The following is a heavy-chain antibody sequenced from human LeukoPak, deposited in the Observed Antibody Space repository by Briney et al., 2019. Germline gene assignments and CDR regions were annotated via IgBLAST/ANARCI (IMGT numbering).Heavy chain of an antibody. D-gene: IGHD4-17*01. Sequence: SETLSLTCTVSGGSISSYYWSWIRQPPGKGLEWIGYIYYSGSTNYNPSLKSRVTMSVDTSKNQFSLKLSSVTAADTAVYYCARDGDYGDSYFDYWGQGTLVTVSS. CDR2: IYYSGST. CDR3: ARDGDYGDSYFDY. J-gene: IGHJ4*02. V-gene: IGHV4-59*12. CDR1: GGSISSYY.